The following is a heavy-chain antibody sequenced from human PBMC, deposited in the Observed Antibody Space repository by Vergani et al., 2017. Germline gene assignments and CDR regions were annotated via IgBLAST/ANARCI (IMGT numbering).Heavy chain of an antibody. CDR1: GGSINSHNYY. V-gene: IGHV4-61*02. Sequence: QVQLQESGPGLVKPSQTLSLTCTVSGGSINSHNYYWSWIRQPAGKGLGWIGRIHTSGSTNYNPSLKSRVTMSEDTSKNQFSLNLTSVTAADTAVYFCARGSCLGGSCYKPRFDYWGQGILVTVSS. CDR3: ARGSCLGGSCYKPRFDY. D-gene: IGHD2-15*01. CDR2: IHTSGST. J-gene: IGHJ4*02.